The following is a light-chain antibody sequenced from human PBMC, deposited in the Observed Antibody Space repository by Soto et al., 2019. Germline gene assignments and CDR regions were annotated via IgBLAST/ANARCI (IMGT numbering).Light chain of an antibody. J-gene: IGKJ3*01. CDR2: GAS. CDR1: KSVSSSY. CDR3: QQYGSSPLST. Sequence: EIVLTQSPGTMSLSPGERATLSCRASKSVSSSYLAWYQQKPGQAPRLLIYGASSRATGIPDRFSGSGSGTDFTLTISRLEPEDFAVYYCQQYGSSPLSTFGPGTKVDIK. V-gene: IGKV3-20*01.